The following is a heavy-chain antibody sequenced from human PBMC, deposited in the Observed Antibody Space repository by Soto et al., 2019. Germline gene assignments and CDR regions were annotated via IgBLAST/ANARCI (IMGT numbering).Heavy chain of an antibody. Sequence: ASVKVSCKASGYTFTSYYMHWVRQAPGQGLEWMGIINPSGGSTSYAQKFQGRVTMTRDTSTSTVYMELSSLRSEDTAVYYCARDGSTVTTSYYYYGMDVWGQGTTVTVSS. CDR1: GYTFTSYY. D-gene: IGHD4-4*01. V-gene: IGHV1-46*01. J-gene: IGHJ6*02. CDR3: ARDGSTVTTSYYYYGMDV. CDR2: INPSGGST.